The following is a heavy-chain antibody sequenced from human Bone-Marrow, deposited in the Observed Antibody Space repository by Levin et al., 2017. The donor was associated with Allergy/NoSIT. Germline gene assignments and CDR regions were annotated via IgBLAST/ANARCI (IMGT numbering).Heavy chain of an antibody. Sequence: GSLRLSCTVSGDSFSSNSNYWAWIRQPPGKGLEWIGTIYYSGNTYYNPSLKSRITISVDTSKKGFTLTLRFVTAADTAVYYCTRGRGSGSYHIDYWGQGALVTVSS. J-gene: IGHJ4*02. CDR3: TRGRGSGSYHIDY. CDR1: GDSFSSNSNY. CDR2: IYYSGNT. D-gene: IGHD3-10*01. V-gene: IGHV4-39*01.